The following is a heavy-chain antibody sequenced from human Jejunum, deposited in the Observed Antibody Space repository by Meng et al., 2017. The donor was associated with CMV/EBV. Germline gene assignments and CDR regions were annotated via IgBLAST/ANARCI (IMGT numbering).Heavy chain of an antibody. D-gene: IGHD2-21*01. CDR3: SRGGGGDGTYLLDY. J-gene: IGHJ4*02. CDR1: GYAFTGYY. CDR2: INPSSGAI. V-gene: IGHV1-2*02. Sequence: QGQLLQSEAEVKKPGASVKVSCKASGYAFTGYYIHWLRQAPGQGLEWMGWINPSSGAIFYAQKFQDRVTMSRETSITTVYMDLSSLRSDDTAVYFCSRGGGGDGTYLLDYWGQGTLVTVSS.